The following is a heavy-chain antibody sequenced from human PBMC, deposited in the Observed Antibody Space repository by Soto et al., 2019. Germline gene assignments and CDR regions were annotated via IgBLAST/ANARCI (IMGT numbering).Heavy chain of an antibody. D-gene: IGHD5-18*01. CDR1: GITFSDYG. CDR2: VWKDGSNR. V-gene: IGHV3-30*02. CDR3: AKVPRGSNFGYYNF. J-gene: IGHJ4*02. Sequence: PGGSLRLSSAASGITFSDYGMHWVRQAPGKGLEGVAGVWKDGSNRYYVDSVKGRFTISRDNSKNTLYLQMNSLRDEDTAVYYCAKVPRGSNFGYYNFWGQGTLVTVSS.